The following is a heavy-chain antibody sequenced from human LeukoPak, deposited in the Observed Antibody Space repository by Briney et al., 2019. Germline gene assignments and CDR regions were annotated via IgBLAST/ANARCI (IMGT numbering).Heavy chain of an antibody. CDR2: ISAYNGNT. D-gene: IGHD3-22*01. Sequence: ASVKVSCKASGYTFTSYGISWVRQAPGQGVERMGWISAYNGNTNYAQKLQGRVTMTTDTSTSTAYMELRSLRSDDTAVYYCARDAWNTMIVGDAFDIWGQGTMVTVSS. J-gene: IGHJ3*02. CDR1: GYTFTSYG. CDR3: ARDAWNTMIVGDAFDI. V-gene: IGHV1-18*01.